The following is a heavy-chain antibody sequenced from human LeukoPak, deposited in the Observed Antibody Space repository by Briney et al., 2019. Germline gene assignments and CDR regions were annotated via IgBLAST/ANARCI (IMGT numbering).Heavy chain of an antibody. J-gene: IGHJ5*02. D-gene: IGHD6-13*01. Sequence: ASVKVSCKASGYTFASYAMYWVRQAPGQRLEWMGWINAGNGNTKYSQKFQGRVTITRDTSASTAYMELSSLRSEDTAVYYCARDRGSSSWYWFDPWGQGTLVTVSP. V-gene: IGHV1-3*01. CDR2: INAGNGNT. CDR3: ARDRGSSSWYWFDP. CDR1: GYTFASYA.